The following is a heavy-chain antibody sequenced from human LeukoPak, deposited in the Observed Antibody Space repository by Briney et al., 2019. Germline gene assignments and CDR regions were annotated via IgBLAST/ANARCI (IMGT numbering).Heavy chain of an antibody. D-gene: IGHD1-26*01. Sequence: PSQTLSLTCTVSGGSISSGGYYWSWIRQPPGKGLEWIGSIYYSGSTYYNPSLKSRVTISVDTSKNQFSLKLSSVTAADTAVYYCARHYRGGSDYIFDYWGQGTLVTVSS. CDR3: ARHYRGGSDYIFDY. CDR2: IYYSGST. CDR1: GGSISSGGYY. V-gene: IGHV4-39*01. J-gene: IGHJ4*02.